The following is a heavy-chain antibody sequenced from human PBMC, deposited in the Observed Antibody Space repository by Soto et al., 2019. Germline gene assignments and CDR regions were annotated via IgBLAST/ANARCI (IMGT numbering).Heavy chain of an antibody. CDR3: AKAWDYYYYYGMDV. Sequence: EVQLLESGGGLVQPGGSLRLSCAASGFTFSSYAMSWVRQAPGKGLEWVSDISGSGGSTYYADSVKGRFTISRDNSKNTLYLQINSLRAEDTEVYYCAKAWDYYYYYGMDVWGQGTTVTVS. D-gene: IGHD7-27*01. CDR2: ISGSGGST. J-gene: IGHJ6*02. CDR1: GFTFSSYA. V-gene: IGHV3-23*01.